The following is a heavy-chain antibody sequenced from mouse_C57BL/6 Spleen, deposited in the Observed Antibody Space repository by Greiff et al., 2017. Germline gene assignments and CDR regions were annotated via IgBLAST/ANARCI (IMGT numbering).Heavy chain of an antibody. CDR3: AREGFTTVVARDFDY. D-gene: IGHD1-1*01. Sequence: QVQLQQSGAELVRPGASVKLSCKASGYTFTDYYINWVKQRPGQGLEWIARIYPGSGNTYYNERFKGKATLTAEKSSSTAYMQLSSLTSEDSAVYFWAREGFTTVVARDFDYWGQGTTLTVSS. J-gene: IGHJ2*01. CDR1: GYTFTDYY. V-gene: IGHV1-76*01. CDR2: IYPGSGNT.